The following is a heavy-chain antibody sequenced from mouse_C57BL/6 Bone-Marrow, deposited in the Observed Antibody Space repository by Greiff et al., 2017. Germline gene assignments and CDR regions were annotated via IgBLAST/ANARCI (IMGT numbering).Heavy chain of an antibody. CDR2: IDPSDSYT. CDR3: AREESYYECGFSY. D-gene: IGHD2-4*01. CDR1: GYTFTSYW. V-gene: IGHV1-69*01. Sequence: VQLQQPGAELVMPGASVKLSCKASGYTFTSYWMHWVKQRPGQGLEWIGEIDPSDSYTNYNQKFKGKSTLTVDKSSSTAYMQLSSLTSEDSAVYYFAREESYYECGFSYWGQGTLVTVSA. J-gene: IGHJ3*01.